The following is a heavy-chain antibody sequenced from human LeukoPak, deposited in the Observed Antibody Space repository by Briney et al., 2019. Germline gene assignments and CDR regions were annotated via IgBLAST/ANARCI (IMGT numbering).Heavy chain of an antibody. Sequence: ASVKVSCKASGYTFTRYYIHWVRQAPGQGLEWMGVVYTSGGGTIYAQKFQGRVTMTRDTSTSTAYMELSSLRFEDTAVYYCASPIYYYNSSGYYPFDYWGQGTLVTVSS. CDR3: ASPIYYYNSSGYYPFDY. CDR1: GYTFTRYY. J-gene: IGHJ4*02. V-gene: IGHV1-46*01. D-gene: IGHD3-22*01. CDR2: VYTSGGGT.